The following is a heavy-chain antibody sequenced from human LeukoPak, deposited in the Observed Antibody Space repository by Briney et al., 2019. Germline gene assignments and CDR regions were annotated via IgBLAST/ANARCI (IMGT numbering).Heavy chain of an antibody. CDR1: GFTFSSYS. D-gene: IGHD3-10*01. Sequence: PGGSLRLSCAASGFTFSSYSMNWVRQAPGKGLEWVSSISSSSSYIYYADSVKGRFTISRDNAQNSLYLQMNSLRAEDTAVYYCAREWFGELLDGYWGQGTLVTVSS. CDR2: ISSSSSYI. J-gene: IGHJ4*02. CDR3: AREWFGELLDGY. V-gene: IGHV3-21*01.